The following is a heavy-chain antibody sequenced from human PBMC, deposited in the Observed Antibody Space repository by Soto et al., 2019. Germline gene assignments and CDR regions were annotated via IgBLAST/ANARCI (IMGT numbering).Heavy chain of an antibody. CDR2: IYWDDDK. CDR3: AHTRYFDWWGYFDY. J-gene: IGHJ4*02. CDR1: GFSLSTGGVG. V-gene: IGHV2-5*02. Sequence: QITLKESGPTLVKPTQTLTLTCTFSGFSLSTGGVGVGWIRQPPGKALEWLALIYWDDDKRYSPSLKSRLTITKDTSKNQVVLTMTNMDPVDTATYYCAHTRYFDWWGYFDYWGQGALVTVSS. D-gene: IGHD3-9*01.